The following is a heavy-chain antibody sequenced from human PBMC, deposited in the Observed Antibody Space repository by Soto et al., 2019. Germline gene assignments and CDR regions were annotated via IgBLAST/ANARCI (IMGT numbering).Heavy chain of an antibody. CDR3: ARLTPRGSRSVKLDY. CDR1: GYTFTSYG. D-gene: IGHD6-13*01. Sequence: ASVKVSCKASGYTFTSYGISWVRQAPGQGLEWMGWISAYNGNTNYAQKLQGRVTMTTDTSTSTAYMELRSLRSDDTAVYYCARLTPRGSRSVKLDYWGQGTLVTVSS. J-gene: IGHJ4*02. CDR2: ISAYNGNT. V-gene: IGHV1-18*01.